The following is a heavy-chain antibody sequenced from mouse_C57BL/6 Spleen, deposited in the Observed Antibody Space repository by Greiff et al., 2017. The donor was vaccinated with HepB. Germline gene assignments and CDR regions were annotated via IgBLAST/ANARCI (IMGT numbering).Heavy chain of an antibody. CDR1: GYTFTSYW. V-gene: IGHV1-52*01. Sequence: QVQLQQPGAELVRPGSSVKLSCKASGYTFTSYWMHWVKQRPIQGLEWIGNIDPSDSETHYNQKFKDKATLTVDKSSSTAYMQLSSLTSEDSAVYYCARWDYYGSSPYYAMDYWGQGTSVTVSS. CDR2: IDPSDSET. CDR3: ARWDYYGSSPYYAMDY. J-gene: IGHJ4*01. D-gene: IGHD1-1*01.